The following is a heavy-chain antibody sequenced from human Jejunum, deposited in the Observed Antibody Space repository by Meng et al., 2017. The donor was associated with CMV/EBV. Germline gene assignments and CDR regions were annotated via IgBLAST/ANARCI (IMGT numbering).Heavy chain of an antibody. CDR2: IDHLRRT. V-gene: IGHV4-34*01. Sequence: WGRRLLDPSGHLSLTCPLCGGPFGAYTWSWTAQAPGKGLEWIAEIDHLRRTNFNPSLKSRVSISRDTSRDQFSLRLNSVTAADTAVYYCATADEYAIKYWGQGTLVTVSS. D-gene: IGHD5-12*01. CDR1: GGPFGAYT. CDR3: ATADEYAIKY. J-gene: IGHJ4*02.